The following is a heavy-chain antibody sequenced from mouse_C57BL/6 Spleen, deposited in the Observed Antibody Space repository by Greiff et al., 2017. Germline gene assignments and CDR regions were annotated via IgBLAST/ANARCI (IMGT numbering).Heavy chain of an antibody. J-gene: IGHJ2*01. CDR2: ISSGSSYT. Sequence: EVQGVESGGDLVKPGGSLKLSCAASGFTFSSYGMSWVRQTPDKRLEWVATISSGSSYTYYTDSVKGRFTISRDNSKNTLYLQMSSLKSEDTAMYYCARPHITTVNYFDYWGQGTTLTVSS. CDR1: GFTFSSYG. CDR3: ARPHITTVNYFDY. V-gene: IGHV5-6*01. D-gene: IGHD1-1*01.